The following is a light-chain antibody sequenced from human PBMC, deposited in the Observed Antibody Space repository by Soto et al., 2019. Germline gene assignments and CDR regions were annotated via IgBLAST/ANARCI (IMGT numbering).Light chain of an antibody. CDR3: QKYDSAPWT. V-gene: IGKV1-27*01. Sequence: IQMTQSPSSLSASVGDIVIITCRASQGIGKSLAWYQQKAGRVPKLLMHSASTLLSGVPSRFSGSGSGTDFTLTISSLQPEDVATYYCQKYDSAPWTFGQGTKVEIK. CDR1: QGIGKS. CDR2: SAS. J-gene: IGKJ1*01.